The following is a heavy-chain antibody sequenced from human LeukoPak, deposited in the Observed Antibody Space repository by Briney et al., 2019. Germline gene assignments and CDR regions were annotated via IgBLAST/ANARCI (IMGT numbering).Heavy chain of an antibody. J-gene: IGHJ4*02. CDR2: IYSGGST. V-gene: IGHV3-53*01. CDR3: ARDRGGNGSFDY. CDR1: GFTVSSNY. D-gene: IGHD3-16*01. Sequence: GGSLRLSCAASGFTVSSNYMSWVHQAPGKGLEWVSVIYSGGSTSYADSVKGRFTISRDNSKNTLYLQMNSLRAEDTAVYYCARDRGGNGSFDYWGQGTLVTVSS.